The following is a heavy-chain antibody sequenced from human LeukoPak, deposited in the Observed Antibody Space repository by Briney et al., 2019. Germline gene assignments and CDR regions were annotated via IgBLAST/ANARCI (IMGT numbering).Heavy chain of an antibody. J-gene: IGHJ4*02. CDR1: GFSFSIYD. CDR2: ISTSGTTV. V-gene: IGHV3-48*03. Sequence: GGSLRLSCVTSGFSFSIYDMNWVRQAPGKGLEWVSYISTSGTTVHYADSVEGRFTISRDNARSSLYLQMNSLRAEDTAVYYCARGSFWGQGTLVTVSS. CDR3: ARGSF.